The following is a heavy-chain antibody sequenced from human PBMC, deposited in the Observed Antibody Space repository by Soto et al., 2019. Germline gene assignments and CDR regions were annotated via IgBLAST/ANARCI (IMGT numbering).Heavy chain of an antibody. CDR3: ARRGRYPKSPYYYGMDV. CDR1: GGTFSTYS. V-gene: IGHV1-69*01. CDR2: SPPIFGTS. J-gene: IGHJ6*02. D-gene: IGHD1-20*01. Sequence: QLQLVQSGAEVKKPGSSVKVSCKASGGTFSTYSISWVRQAPGQGLEWMGGSPPIFGTSKYAQNFQGRVTITAHESTSTAYMELSSLRSDDTAVYYCARRGRYPKSPYYYGMDVRGQGTTVTVSS.